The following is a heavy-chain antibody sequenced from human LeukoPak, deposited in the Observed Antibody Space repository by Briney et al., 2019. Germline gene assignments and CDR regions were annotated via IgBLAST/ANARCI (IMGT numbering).Heavy chain of an antibody. CDR3: AITMVRGVTLHPDY. J-gene: IGHJ4*02. V-gene: IGHV6-1*01. CDR1: GDSVSSNSAA. CDR2: TYYRSKWYN. Sequence: SQTLSLTCAISGDSVSSNSAAWNWIRQSPSRGLEWLGRTYYRSKWYNDYAVSVKSRITINPDTSKNQFSLKLSSATAADTAVYYCAITMVRGVTLHPDYWGQGTLVTVSS. D-gene: IGHD3-10*01.